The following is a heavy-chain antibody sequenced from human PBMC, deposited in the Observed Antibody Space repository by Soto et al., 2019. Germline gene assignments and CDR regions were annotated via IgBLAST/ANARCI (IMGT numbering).Heavy chain of an antibody. CDR1: GYTFTSYG. CDR2: ISAYNGNT. CDR3: ARNYDFWSGYPKCFDY. Sequence: GPSVKVSCKASGYTFTSYGISWVRQAPGQGLEWMGWISAYNGNTNYAQKLQGRVTMTTDTSTSTAYMELRSLRSDDTAVYYCARNYDFWSGYPKCFDYWGQGTLVTVSS. D-gene: IGHD3-3*01. J-gene: IGHJ4*02. V-gene: IGHV1-18*01.